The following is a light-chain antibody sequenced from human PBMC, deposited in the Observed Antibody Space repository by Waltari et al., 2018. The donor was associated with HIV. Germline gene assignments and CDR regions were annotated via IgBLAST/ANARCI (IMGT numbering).Light chain of an antibody. Sequence: QSALTQPASVSGSPGQSIPISCTGTSSYVGAYNYVSWYQQHPGQAPKLIIYDVNYRPSGISSRFSGSKSGNTASLTISGLQAEDEADYYCSSYTGSDTLLGVFGTGTKVTVL. V-gene: IGLV2-14*01. CDR2: DVN. CDR3: SSYTGSDTLLGV. CDR1: SSYVGAYNY. J-gene: IGLJ1*01.